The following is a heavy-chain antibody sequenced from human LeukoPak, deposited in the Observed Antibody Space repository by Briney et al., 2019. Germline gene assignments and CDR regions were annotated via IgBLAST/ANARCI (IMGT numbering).Heavy chain of an antibody. CDR2: INGDGRNI. Sequence: GGSLRLSCAASGFTFSSYWMHWVRQDPRKGLVWVSRINGDGRNINYADSVRGRFTISRDNAKNSLYLQMNSLRAEDTAVYYCAKDDWQWSRSENAFDIWGQGTKVTVSS. CDR3: AKDDWQWSRSENAFDI. J-gene: IGHJ3*02. V-gene: IGHV3-74*01. CDR1: GFTFSSYW. D-gene: IGHD6-19*01.